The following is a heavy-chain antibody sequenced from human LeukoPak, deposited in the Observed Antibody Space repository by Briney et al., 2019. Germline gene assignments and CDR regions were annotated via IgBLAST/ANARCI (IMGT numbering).Heavy chain of an antibody. J-gene: IGHJ6*03. CDR1: GGSFSGYY. Sequence: SETLSLTCAVYGGSFSGYYWGWIRQPPGKGLEWIGSIYYSGSTYYNPSLKSRVTISVDASKNQFSLKLSSVTAADTAVYYCARHVITVTTFGFSHYYYYMDVWGKGTTVTVSS. CDR3: ARHVITVTTFGFSHYYYYMDV. D-gene: IGHD4-11*01. CDR2: IYYSGST. V-gene: IGHV4-39*01.